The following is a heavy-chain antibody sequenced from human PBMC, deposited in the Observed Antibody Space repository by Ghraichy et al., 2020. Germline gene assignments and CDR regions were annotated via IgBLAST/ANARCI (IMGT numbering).Heavy chain of an antibody. CDR3: ARARYSGSYSFDY. V-gene: IGHV3-30*04. Sequence: GGSLRLSCAASGFTFSSYAMHWVRQAPGKGLEWVAVISYDGSNKYYADSVKGRFTISRDNSKNTLYLQMNSLRAEDTAVYYCARARYSGSYSFDYWGQGTLVTVSS. CDR1: GFTFSSYA. J-gene: IGHJ4*02. D-gene: IGHD1-26*01. CDR2: ISYDGSNK.